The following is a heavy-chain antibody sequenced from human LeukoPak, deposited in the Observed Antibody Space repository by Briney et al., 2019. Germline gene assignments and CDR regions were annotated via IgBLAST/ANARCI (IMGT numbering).Heavy chain of an antibody. CDR3: ARSLSRIASPLDV. Sequence: QPGGSLRLSCAASGFNFVNFWMTWVRQAPGKGLEWVANIKQDGSEKYYVGSVEGRFTISRDNAKNSLYLQMSSLRAEDSAVYYCARSLSRIASPLDVWGQGTTVTVSS. CDR2: IKQDGSEK. CDR1: GFNFVNFW. V-gene: IGHV3-7*03. D-gene: IGHD6-6*01. J-gene: IGHJ6*02.